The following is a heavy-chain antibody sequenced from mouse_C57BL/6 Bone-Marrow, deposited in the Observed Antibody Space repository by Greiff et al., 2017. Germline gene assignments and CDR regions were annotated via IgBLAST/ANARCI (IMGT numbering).Heavy chain of an antibody. V-gene: IGHV14-4*01. D-gene: IGHD2-10*01. CDR3: TFGLLRDY. Sequence: VQLKESGAELVRPGASVKLSCTASGFNIKDDYMHWVKQRPEQGLEWIGWIDPENGDTEYASKFQGKATITADTSSNTAYLQLSSLTSEDTAVYYCTFGLLRDYWGQGTTLTVSS. J-gene: IGHJ2*01. CDR2: IDPENGDT. CDR1: GFNIKDDY.